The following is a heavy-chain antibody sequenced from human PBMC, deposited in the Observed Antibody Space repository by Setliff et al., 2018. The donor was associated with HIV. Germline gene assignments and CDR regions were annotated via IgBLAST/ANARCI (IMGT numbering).Heavy chain of an antibody. CDR3: ARGWGHDGFDF. Sequence: ETLSLTCTVYGRSFSGYYWNWIRQSPGKGLEWIGEINHSGGTNYNPSLKSRVTMSIDTSKNQFSLNVSSVTAADTAVYYCARGWGHDGFDFWGQGTMVTVSS. CDR2: INHSGGT. V-gene: IGHV4-34*01. D-gene: IGHD7-27*01. CDR1: GRSFSGYY. J-gene: IGHJ3*01.